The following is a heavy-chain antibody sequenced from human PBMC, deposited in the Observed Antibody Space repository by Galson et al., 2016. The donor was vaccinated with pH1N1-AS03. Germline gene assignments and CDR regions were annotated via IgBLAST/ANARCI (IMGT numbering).Heavy chain of an antibody. J-gene: IGHJ4*02. V-gene: IGHV3-30-3*02. Sequence: SLRLSCAASGFAFSDYTMHWARQAPGKGLEWVAVTSYNGRNKYYTDSVQGRFSISRDNSKNTLHLQMISLRDEDTAVYFCARGPRSAWHNFDYWGQGALVVVS. CDR1: GFAFSDYT. D-gene: IGHD6-19*01. CDR3: ARGPRSAWHNFDY. CDR2: TSYNGRNK.